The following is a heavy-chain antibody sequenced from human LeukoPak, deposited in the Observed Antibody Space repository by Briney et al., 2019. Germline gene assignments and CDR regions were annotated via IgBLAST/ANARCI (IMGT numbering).Heavy chain of an antibody. D-gene: IGHD2-21*02. CDR2: ITSGGSIT. CDR1: GFTFSDHY. J-gene: IGHJ2*01. CDR3: ARDLRVASCGDDCYPHWYFDL. V-gene: IGHV3-11*01. Sequence: GGSLRLSCAASGFTFSDHYMSWIRQAPGKGLEWVSYITSGGSITYYADSVKGRFTISRDNTKNSLYLQMSSLRAGDTAVYYCARDLRVASCGDDCYPHWYFDLWGRGTLVTVSS.